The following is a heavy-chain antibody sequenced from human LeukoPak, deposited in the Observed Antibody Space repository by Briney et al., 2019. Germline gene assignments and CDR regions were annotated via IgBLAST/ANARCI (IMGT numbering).Heavy chain of an antibody. Sequence: SETLSLTCTVSGGSISSYYWSWIRQPPGKGLEWIRYIYYSGSTNYNSSLKSRVTISVDTSKNQFSLKLSSVTAADTAVYYCARSLHCSGGSCYSSWFDPWGQGTLVTVSS. CDR3: ARSLHCSGGSCYSSWFDP. CDR1: GGSISSYY. CDR2: IYYSGST. D-gene: IGHD2-15*01. V-gene: IGHV4-59*01. J-gene: IGHJ5*02.